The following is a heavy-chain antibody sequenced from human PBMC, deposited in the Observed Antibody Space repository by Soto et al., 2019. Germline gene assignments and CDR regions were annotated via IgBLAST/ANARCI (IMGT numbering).Heavy chain of an antibody. CDR1: GFTFSSYG. J-gene: IGHJ4*02. CDR3: ARFGDCFDY. V-gene: IGHV3-33*01. Sequence: QAQLVESGGGVVQPGRSLRLSCAASGFTFSSYGMHWVRQAPGKGLEWVAVIWYDGSNKYYADSVKGRFTISRDNSMNTLYLQLDSLRVEDTAVYYCARFGDCFDYWGQGTLVTVSS. CDR2: IWYDGSNK. D-gene: IGHD2-15*01.